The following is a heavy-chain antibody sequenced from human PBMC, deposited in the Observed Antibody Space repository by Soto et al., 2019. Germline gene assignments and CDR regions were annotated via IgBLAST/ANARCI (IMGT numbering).Heavy chain of an antibody. CDR2: ISGSGGST. Sequence: GGSLRLSCAASGFTFSSYAMSWVRQAPGKGLEWVSAISGSGGSTYYADSVKGRFTISRDNSKNTLYLQMNRLRAEDTDVYYCAKGGWWKYGMDVWGQGTKVTVSS. CDR1: GFTFSSYA. J-gene: IGHJ6*02. D-gene: IGHD2-15*01. CDR3: AKGGWWKYGMDV. V-gene: IGHV3-23*01.